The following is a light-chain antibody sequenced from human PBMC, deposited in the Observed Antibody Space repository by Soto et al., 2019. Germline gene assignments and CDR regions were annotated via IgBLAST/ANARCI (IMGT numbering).Light chain of an antibody. CDR2: TAS. CDR1: QSIGIW. J-gene: IGKJ1*01. CDR3: QQYRGYSWT. Sequence: IQMTQSPSTVSASVGDRVAITCRASQSIGIWLAWYQQKPGKAPRFLIYTASTLLGGVPSRFSGSGSGTEFTLSISSLQPDDFATYYCQQYRGYSWTFGQGTKVEIK. V-gene: IGKV1-5*03.